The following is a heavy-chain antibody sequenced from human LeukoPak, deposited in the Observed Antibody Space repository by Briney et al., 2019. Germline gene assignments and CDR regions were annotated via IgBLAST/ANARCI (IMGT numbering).Heavy chain of an antibody. Sequence: SETLSLTCTVSGYSISSGYYWGWIRQPPGKGLEWIGSIYHSGRTFYNPSLKSRVTISVDTSKNQFSLKLSSVTAADTAVYYCARGGIQLWFSYWGQGTLVTVSS. J-gene: IGHJ4*02. CDR3: ARGGIQLWFSY. CDR2: IYHSGRT. CDR1: GYSISSGYY. V-gene: IGHV4-38-2*02. D-gene: IGHD5-18*01.